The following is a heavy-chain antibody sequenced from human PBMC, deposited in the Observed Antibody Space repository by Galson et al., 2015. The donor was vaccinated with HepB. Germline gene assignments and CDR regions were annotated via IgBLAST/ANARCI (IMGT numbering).Heavy chain of an antibody. Sequence: SLRLSCAASGFTFGDYAMSWFRQAPGKGLEWVGFIRSKAYGGTTEYAASVKGRFTISRDDSKSIAYLQMNSLKNEDTAVYYCTRVGLKGSSSSWYGYYFDYWGQGTLVTVSS. V-gene: IGHV3-49*03. CDR1: GFTFGDYA. CDR3: TRVGLKGSSSSWYGYYFDY. J-gene: IGHJ4*02. CDR2: IRSKAYGGTT. D-gene: IGHD6-13*01.